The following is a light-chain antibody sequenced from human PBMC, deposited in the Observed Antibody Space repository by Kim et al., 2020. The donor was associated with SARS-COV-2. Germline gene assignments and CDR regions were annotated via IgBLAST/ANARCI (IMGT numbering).Light chain of an antibody. CDR2: GAS. CDR3: QQYSNVPPYT. Sequence: PGESATPSCMASPTVRNNYLAWYQQKTGRAPRLLIYGASSRATGIPDKFTGSGSGTDFTLTISRLEPEDFAVYYCQQYSNVPPYTFGQGTKVDIK. J-gene: IGKJ2*01. V-gene: IGKV3-20*01. CDR1: PTVRNNY.